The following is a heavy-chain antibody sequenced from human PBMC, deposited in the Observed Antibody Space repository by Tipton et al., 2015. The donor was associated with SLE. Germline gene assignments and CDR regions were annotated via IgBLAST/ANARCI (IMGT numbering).Heavy chain of an antibody. CDR3: ARDSIAVAASFDY. V-gene: IGHV3-48*01. D-gene: IGHD6-19*01. CDR1: GFTFSSYS. CDR2: ISSSSSTI. Sequence: SLRLSCAASGFTFSSYSMNWVRQAPGKGLEWVSYISSSSSTIYYADSVKGRFTISRDNAKNSLYLQMNSLRAEDTAVYYCARDSIAVAASFDYWGQGTLVTVSS. J-gene: IGHJ4*02.